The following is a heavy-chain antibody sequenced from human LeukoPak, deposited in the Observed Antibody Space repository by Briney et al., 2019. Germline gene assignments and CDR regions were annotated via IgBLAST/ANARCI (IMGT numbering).Heavy chain of an antibody. CDR3: ARVYIGVGATTYYYYYVDV. D-gene: IGHD1-26*01. CDR2: INPNSGGT. Sequence: GASVKVSCKASGYTFTGYYMHWVRQAPGQGLEWMGWINPNSGGTNYAQKFQGRVTMTRDTSISTAYMELSRLRSDDTAVYYCARVYIGVGATTYYYYYVDVWGKGTTVTISS. J-gene: IGHJ6*03. V-gene: IGHV1-2*02. CDR1: GYTFTGYY.